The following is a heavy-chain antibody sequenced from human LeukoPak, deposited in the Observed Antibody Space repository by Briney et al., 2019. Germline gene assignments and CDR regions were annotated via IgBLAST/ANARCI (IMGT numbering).Heavy chain of an antibody. CDR2: ISPIFGTA. CDR3: ARDRDPQWLETYYFDY. J-gene: IGHJ4*02. V-gene: IGHV1-69*13. D-gene: IGHD6-19*01. Sequence: SVKVSCKASGGTFSRYAISWVRQAPGQGLEWMGGISPIFGTANYAQKFQGRVTITADESTSTAYMELSSLRAEDTAVYYCARDRDPQWLETYYFDYWGQGTLVTVSS. CDR1: GGTFSRYA.